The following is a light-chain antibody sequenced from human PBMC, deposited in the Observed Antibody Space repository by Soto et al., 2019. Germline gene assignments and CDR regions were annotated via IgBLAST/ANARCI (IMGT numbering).Light chain of an antibody. Sequence: QSALTQPASVSGSPGQSITISCTGTISEVGGYNFVSWYQQYPGKAPKLMICDVSNRPSGVSNRFSGSKSGNTASLTISGLQAEDEADYYCSSYKGSNYVFGTGTKVTDL. V-gene: IGLV2-14*03. J-gene: IGLJ1*01. CDR1: ISEVGGYNF. CDR3: SSYKGSNYV. CDR2: DVS.